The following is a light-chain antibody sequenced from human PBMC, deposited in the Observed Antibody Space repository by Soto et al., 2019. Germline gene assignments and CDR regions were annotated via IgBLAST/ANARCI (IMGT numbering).Light chain of an antibody. Sequence: EIVLTQSPGTLSLSPGERATLSCRASQSVSSSYLAWYQQKPGQAPRLLIYCASSRATGIPDRFSGSGSGADVSLTISRLEPEDFAVYYCQQYGSSPGFTFGPGTKVDIK. CDR2: CAS. CDR1: QSVSSSY. V-gene: IGKV3-20*01. J-gene: IGKJ3*01. CDR3: QQYGSSPGFT.